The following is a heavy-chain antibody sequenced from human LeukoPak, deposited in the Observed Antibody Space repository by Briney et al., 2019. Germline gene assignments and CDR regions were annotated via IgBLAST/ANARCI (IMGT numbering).Heavy chain of an antibody. CDR3: ARNYDSSKDGNDY. Sequence: GASVKVSCKASGYTFTSYGISWARQAPGQGLEWVGWISSYNGKTNYGKNVQGRVTMTTDTSTSTAYMELRSLRSDDTAIYYCARNYDSSKDGNDYWGQGTLVTVSS. CDR2: ISSYNGKT. D-gene: IGHD3-22*01. CDR1: GYTFTSYG. V-gene: IGHV1-18*01. J-gene: IGHJ4*02.